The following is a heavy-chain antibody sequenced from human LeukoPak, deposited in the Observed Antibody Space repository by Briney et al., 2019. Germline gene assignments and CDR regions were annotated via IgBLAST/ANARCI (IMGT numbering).Heavy chain of an antibody. J-gene: IGHJ4*02. V-gene: IGHV1-2*02. CDR3: ARDSGLWFGEFHFDY. CDR1: GYTFTGYY. D-gene: IGHD3-10*01. Sequence: ASVKVSCKASGYTFTGYYMHWVRQAPGQGLEWMGWINPNSGGTNYAQKFQGRVTMTRDTSISTAYMELSRLRSDDTAVYYCARDSGLWFGEFHFDYWGQGTLVTVSS. CDR2: INPNSGGT.